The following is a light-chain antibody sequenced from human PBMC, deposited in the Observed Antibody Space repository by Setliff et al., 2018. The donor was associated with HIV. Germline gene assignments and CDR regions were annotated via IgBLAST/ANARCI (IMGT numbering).Light chain of an antibody. Sequence: QSVLTQPASVSGSPGQSITISCTGTSTDVGTYNLVSWYQQHPGKAPKLMIYDVTKRPSGVPDRFSGSKSGNTASLTISGLHTDDEADYYCCSYGGNSVSYVFGTGTKVTVL. CDR3: CSYGGNSVSYV. J-gene: IGLJ1*01. CDR2: DVT. V-gene: IGLV2-23*02. CDR1: STDVGTYNL.